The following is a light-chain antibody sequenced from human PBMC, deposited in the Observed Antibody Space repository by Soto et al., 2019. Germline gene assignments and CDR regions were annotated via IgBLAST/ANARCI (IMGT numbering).Light chain of an antibody. J-gene: IGKJ1*01. CDR2: GAS. V-gene: IGKV3-20*01. CDR3: QQYGSSPWT. Sequence: EIVLRQSPGTLSLSPGERATLSFRASQSVSSNLAWYQQKPGQAPRLLIYGASSRATGIPDRFSGSGSGTDFTLTISRLEPEDFAVYYCQQYGSSPWTFGQGTKVDIK. CDR1: QSVSSN.